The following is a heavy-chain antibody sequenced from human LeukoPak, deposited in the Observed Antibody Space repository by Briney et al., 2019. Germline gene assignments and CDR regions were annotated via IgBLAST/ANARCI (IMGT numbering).Heavy chain of an antibody. CDR3: ARELVAASGYYYYYYMDV. J-gene: IGHJ6*03. Sequence: PSETLSLTCTDSGGSISSYYWSWIRHPPRKGLEWSGYIYSSGSTNYNHSLRSRVNISVDTSKNQFSLKMSSVSAADTVVYFCARELVAASGYYYYYYMDVWGKGTTVTVSS. CDR2: IYSSGST. CDR1: GGSISSYY. V-gene: IGHV4-59*12. D-gene: IGHD6-13*01.